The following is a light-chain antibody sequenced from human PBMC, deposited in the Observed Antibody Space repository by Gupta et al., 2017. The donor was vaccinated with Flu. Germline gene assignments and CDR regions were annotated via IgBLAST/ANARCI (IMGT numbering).Light chain of an antibody. J-gene: IGKJ5*01. CDR3: QQRCAWPIT. V-gene: IGKV3-11*01. CDR2: DAS. CDR1: QSVSTF. Sequence: VLTQFQATLPFSPGDRATLSCTASQSVSTFLAWYQQRPGQAPRLLIYDASKRATGVPARFGDSGSGTDFTLTINSLEPEDVAVYYCQQRCAWPITFGQGTRLDIK.